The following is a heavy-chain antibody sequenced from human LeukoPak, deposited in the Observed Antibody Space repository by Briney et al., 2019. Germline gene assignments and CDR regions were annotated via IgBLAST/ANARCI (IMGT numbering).Heavy chain of an antibody. CDR2: IKGDGSEE. J-gene: IGHJ4*02. CDR3: ARATYYYDSSGYSDY. CDR1: GFTFSNYW. Sequence: GSLRLSCGASGFTFSNYWMTWVRQAPGKGLEWVANIKGDGSEEYYVDSVKGRFTISRDNAKISLYLQMNSLRAEDTAVYYCARATYYYDSSGYSDYWGQGTLVTVSS. V-gene: IGHV3-7*01. D-gene: IGHD3-22*01.